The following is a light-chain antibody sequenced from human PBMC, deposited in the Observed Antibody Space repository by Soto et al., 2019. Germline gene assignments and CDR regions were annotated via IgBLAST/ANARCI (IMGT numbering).Light chain of an antibody. CDR1: SRDVGAYKY. CDR2: DVT. CDR3: SSYTTSSTLV. J-gene: IGLJ2*01. Sequence: ALTQPASVSGSPGQSLTISCTGTSRDVGAYKYVSWYQQHPGKAPKLMIYDVTKRPSGVSNRFSGSKSGNTASLTISGLQAEDEADYYCSSYTTSSTLVFGGGTKVTVL. V-gene: IGLV2-14*03.